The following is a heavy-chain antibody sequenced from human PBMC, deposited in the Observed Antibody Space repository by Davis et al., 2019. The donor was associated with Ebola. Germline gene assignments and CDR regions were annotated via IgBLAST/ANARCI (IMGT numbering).Heavy chain of an antibody. Sequence: PGGSLRLSCAASGFTFNSYAMTWVRQAPGKGLEWVSGISGSGGSSYYADSVKGRFTFSRDNSKNTLYLQLSSLSAEDTAMYYCARGETDFDYWGQGTLVTVSS. CDR2: ISGSGGSS. CDR1: GFTFNSYA. CDR3: ARGETDFDY. V-gene: IGHV3-23*01. J-gene: IGHJ4*02.